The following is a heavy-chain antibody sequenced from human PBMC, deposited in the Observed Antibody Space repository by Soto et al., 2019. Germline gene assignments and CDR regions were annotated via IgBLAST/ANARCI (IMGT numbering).Heavy chain of an antibody. V-gene: IGHV3-30*03. CDR2: ISYDGSLQ. J-gene: IGHJ4*02. Sequence: QAQLVESGGGVVQPGRSLRLSCAASGFAFSSYGMHWVRQAPGTGLGWVAVISYDGSLQHYADSVKGRFTISRDNSKNMVLLQMTTLRAEDMVVYYCVSDRGYGHASVPYSWGQGTLVSVSS. CDR1: GFAFSSYG. D-gene: IGHD5-18*01. CDR3: VSDRGYGHASVPYS.